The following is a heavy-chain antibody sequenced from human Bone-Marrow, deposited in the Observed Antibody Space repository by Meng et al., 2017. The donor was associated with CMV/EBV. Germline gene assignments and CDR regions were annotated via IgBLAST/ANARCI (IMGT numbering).Heavy chain of an antibody. J-gene: IGHJ4*02. D-gene: IGHD4-17*01. CDR3: ARAPPNQLRLYYFDY. CDR1: GFTVSTIY. CDR2: IYNVDNT. Sequence: ASGFTVSTIYMTWGRQGPGKGLEWVAVIYNVDNTYYADSVKGRFTISRDNSKNTLYLHINGLRPEDTAVYYCARAPPNQLRLYYFDYWGQGALVTVSS. V-gene: IGHV3-66*02.